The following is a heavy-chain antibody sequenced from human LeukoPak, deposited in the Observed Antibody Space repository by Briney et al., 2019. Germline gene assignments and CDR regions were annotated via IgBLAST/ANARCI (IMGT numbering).Heavy chain of an antibody. J-gene: IGHJ1*01. CDR3: AKDRLGYFQH. D-gene: IGHD3-16*01. Sequence: PGRSLRLSCAASGFTFSSYAMHWVRQAPGKGLEWVAVISYDGSNKYYADSVKGRFTISRDNSKNTLYLQMNSLRAEDTAVYYCAKDRLGYFQHWGQGTLVTVSS. V-gene: IGHV3-30-3*01. CDR2: ISYDGSNK. CDR1: GFTFSSYA.